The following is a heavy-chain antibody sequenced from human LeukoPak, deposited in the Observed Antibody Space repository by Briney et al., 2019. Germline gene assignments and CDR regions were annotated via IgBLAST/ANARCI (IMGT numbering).Heavy chain of an antibody. J-gene: IGHJ5*02. D-gene: IGHD2-21*02. CDR3: ARGRRHIVVVTASGWFDP. CDR1: GGSFSGYY. V-gene: IGHV4-34*01. Sequence: SETLSLTCAVYGGSFSGYYWSWIRQPPGKGLEWIGEINHSGSTNYNPSLKSRVTISVDTSKNLFSLKLSSVTAADTAVYYCARGRRHIVVVTASGWFDPWGQGTLVTVSS. CDR2: INHSGST.